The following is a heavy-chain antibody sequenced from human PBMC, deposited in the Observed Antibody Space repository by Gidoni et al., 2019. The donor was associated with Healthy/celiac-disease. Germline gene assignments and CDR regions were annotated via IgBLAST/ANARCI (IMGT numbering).Heavy chain of an antibody. D-gene: IGHD6-19*01. CDR3: ARDSHGAVAGLLETGGGMDV. CDR2: ISSSGSTI. J-gene: IGHJ6*02. V-gene: IGHV3-11*01. CDR1: GSTFSHYY. Sequence: QVQLVESGGGLVKPGGSLTLSCAASGSTFSHYYMSWIRQAPGKWLEWVPYISSSGSTIYYADSVKGRFTISRDNAKNSLYLQMNSLRAEDTAVYYCARDSHGAVAGLLETGGGMDVWGQGTTVTVSS.